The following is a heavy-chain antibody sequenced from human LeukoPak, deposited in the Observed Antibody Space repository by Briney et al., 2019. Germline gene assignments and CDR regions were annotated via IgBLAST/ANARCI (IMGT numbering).Heavy chain of an antibody. D-gene: IGHD1-14*01. V-gene: IGHV1-2*06. Sequence: ASVTVSCTASGYTFTGYSMHWVRQAPGQGLEWLGQINPNSGGTNYAQNFQGRVTMTRDTSVSTAYMELSRLRSDDTAVYYCARMSGPDAGFDYWGQGTLVPVSS. CDR3: ARMSGPDAGFDY. CDR2: INPNSGGT. CDR1: GYTFTGYS. J-gene: IGHJ4*02.